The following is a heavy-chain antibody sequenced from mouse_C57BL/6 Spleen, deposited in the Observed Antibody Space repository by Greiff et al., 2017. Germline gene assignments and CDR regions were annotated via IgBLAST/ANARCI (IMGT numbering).Heavy chain of an antibody. CDR1: GYAFSSSW. CDR3: CNHGTDGNPDY. CDR2: IYPGDGDT. V-gene: IGHV1-82*01. Sequence: QVQLKQSGPELVKPGASVKISCKASGYAFSSSWMHWVKQRPGKGLEWIGRIYPGDGDTNYTGKFKGKATLTADKSSSTAYMQLSSLTSEDSAVYVGCNHGTDGNPDYWGQGTTLTVSS. D-gene: IGHD2-1*01. J-gene: IGHJ2*01.